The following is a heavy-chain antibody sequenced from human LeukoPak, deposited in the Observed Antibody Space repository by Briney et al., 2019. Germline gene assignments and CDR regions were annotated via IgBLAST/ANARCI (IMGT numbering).Heavy chain of an antibody. CDR2: INASSGGT. J-gene: IGHJ4*02. V-gene: IGHV1-2*02. Sequence: SLKVSSKASGYTFTAYFMHTVRQAPGHQREGLGCINASSGGTSYLQNFQSRVTMTTETSISTAYIDLSSLRSDDTAVYYCARGRPGDYFDYWGQGTLVTVSS. CDR1: GYTFTAYF. CDR3: ARGRPGDYFDY.